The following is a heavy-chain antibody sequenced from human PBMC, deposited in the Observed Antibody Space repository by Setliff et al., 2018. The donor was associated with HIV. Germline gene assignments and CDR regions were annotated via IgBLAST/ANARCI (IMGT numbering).Heavy chain of an antibody. CDR1: GGSISSYY. V-gene: IGHV4-4*07. D-gene: IGHD5-12*01. J-gene: IGHJ6*02. Sequence: SETLSLTCTVSGGSISSYYWSWIRQPAGKGLEWVGRIYTSGSTNYNPSLKSRVTMSVDTSKNQFSLKVRYVTAADTAIYYCAREIWGQVAHVPYGMDVWGQGTTVTVSS. CDR2: IYTSGST. CDR3: AREIWGQVAHVPYGMDV.